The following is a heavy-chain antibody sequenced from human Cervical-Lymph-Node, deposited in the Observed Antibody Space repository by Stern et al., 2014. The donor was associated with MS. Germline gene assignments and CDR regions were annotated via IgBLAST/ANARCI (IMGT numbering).Heavy chain of an antibody. CDR2: TYHSGSP. J-gene: IGHJ4*02. CDR3: ARENSPRYGDFQLTL. CDR1: GASLSSGAYY. V-gene: IGHV4-31*03. Sequence: QVQLQESGPGLVRPSETLSLACTVSGASLSSGAYYWSWIRQHPGQGLEXLGYTYHSGSPYYNPSLKNRLTISVDMSKNQFSLRLTSVTAADTAVYFCARENSPRYGDFQLTLWGQGTQVTVSS. D-gene: IGHD4-17*01.